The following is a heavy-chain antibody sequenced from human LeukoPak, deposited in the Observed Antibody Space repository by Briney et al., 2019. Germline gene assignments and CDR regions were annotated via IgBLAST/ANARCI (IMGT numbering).Heavy chain of an antibody. CDR3: ARAEYYYDSRDYMDV. J-gene: IGHJ6*03. Sequence: PSETLSLTCTVSGGSISSYYWSWIRQPPGKGLEWIGYIYTSGSTNYNPSLKSRVTISVDTSKNQFSLKLSSVTAADTAVYYCARAEYYYDSRDYMDVWGKGTTVTVSS. V-gene: IGHV4-4*08. CDR2: IYTSGST. CDR1: GGSISSYY. D-gene: IGHD3-22*01.